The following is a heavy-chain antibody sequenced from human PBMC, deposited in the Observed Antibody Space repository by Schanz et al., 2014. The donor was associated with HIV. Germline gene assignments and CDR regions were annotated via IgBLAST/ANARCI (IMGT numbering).Heavy chain of an antibody. J-gene: IGHJ2*01. CDR2: ISPDGDTQ. V-gene: IGHV3-30*18. CDR3: AKGYTSSSVFNL. Sequence: QVQLVESGGGVVQPGKSLRLSCAASGFSFSSYGMHWVRQAPGKGLEWVARISPDGDTQHYADSLKGRFTISRDNFKTTLDLQMASLRSDATAVYYCAKGYTSSSVFNLWGRGTLVTVSS. D-gene: IGHD6-6*01. CDR1: GFSFSSYG.